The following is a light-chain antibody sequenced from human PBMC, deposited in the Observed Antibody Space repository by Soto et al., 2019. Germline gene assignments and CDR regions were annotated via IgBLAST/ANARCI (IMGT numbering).Light chain of an antibody. Sequence: QSALTQPPSASGSPGQSVTISCTGTSSDVGGYNYVSWYQQHPGKAPKLMIYGVSKRPSGVPDRFSGSKSGNTASLTVSELQAEDDADYCCSSYAGSNNYVFGTGTKLTVL. CDR2: GVS. J-gene: IGLJ1*01. CDR1: SSDVGGYNY. CDR3: SSYAGSNNYV. V-gene: IGLV2-8*01.